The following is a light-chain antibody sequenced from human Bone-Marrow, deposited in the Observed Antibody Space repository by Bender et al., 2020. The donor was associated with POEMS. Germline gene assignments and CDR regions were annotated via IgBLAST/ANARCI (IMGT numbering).Light chain of an antibody. Sequence: QSALTQPRSVSGSPGQSVTISCTGSSSDVGGYNYVSWYQQHPGKVPKLLIYDVTERPSGVPDRFSGSKSGYTASLTISGLQAEDEADYYCCSYAGSSTWVFGGGTKLTVL. V-gene: IGLV2-11*01. CDR2: DVT. CDR3: CSYAGSSTWV. J-gene: IGLJ3*02. CDR1: SSDVGGYNY.